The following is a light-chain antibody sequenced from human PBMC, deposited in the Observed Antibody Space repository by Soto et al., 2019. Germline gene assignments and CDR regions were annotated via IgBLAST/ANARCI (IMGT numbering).Light chain of an antibody. Sequence: DIQMTQSPSTLSASVGDRVIITCRAVQTISQWLAWYQQKPGGAPKLLIYKASVLESGVPSRFSGSGSGTEFTLTISGLQPDDFATYFCQQYSTYPSLTFGGGTKVEIK. CDR3: QQYSTYPSLT. J-gene: IGKJ4*01. CDR2: KAS. V-gene: IGKV1-5*03. CDR1: QTISQW.